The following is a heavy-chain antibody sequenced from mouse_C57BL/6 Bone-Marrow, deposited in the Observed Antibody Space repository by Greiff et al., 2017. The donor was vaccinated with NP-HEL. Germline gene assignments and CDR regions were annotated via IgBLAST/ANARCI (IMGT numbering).Heavy chain of an antibody. Sequence: EVQLQQSGAELVRPGASVKLSCTASGFNIKDDYMHWVKQRPEQGLDWIGWIDPENGDTEYASKFQGKATITADTSSNTAYLQLSSLTSEDTAVYYCTTVITRAYWGQGTLVTVSA. CDR2: IDPENGDT. J-gene: IGHJ3*01. D-gene: IGHD1-1*01. CDR3: TTVITRAY. V-gene: IGHV14-4*01. CDR1: GFNIKDDY.